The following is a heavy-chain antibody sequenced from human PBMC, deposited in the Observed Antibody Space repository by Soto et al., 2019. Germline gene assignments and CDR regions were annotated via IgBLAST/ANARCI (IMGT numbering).Heavy chain of an antibody. CDR2: IYPGDSNT. Sequence: GESLKISCKVSGYSFSSYWIAWVRQMPGKGLEWMGIIYPGDSNTRYGPSFQGQITTTADNSINTAHLQWSSLKPSDTAIYYSARIPSRYLNFYYYSWGLGILVTVSS. D-gene: IGHD3-16*02. J-gene: IGHJ4*02. CDR1: GYSFSSYW. V-gene: IGHV5-51*01. CDR3: ARIPSRYLNFYYYS.